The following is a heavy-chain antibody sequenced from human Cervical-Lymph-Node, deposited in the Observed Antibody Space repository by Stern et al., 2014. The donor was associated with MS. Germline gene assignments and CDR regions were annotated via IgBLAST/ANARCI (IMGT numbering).Heavy chain of an antibody. V-gene: IGHV1-18*01. J-gene: IGHJ6*02. CDR1: GYTFTSYG. CDR3: ARDHVVPAAIRLLDYYYGMDV. CDR2: ISAYNGNT. Sequence: MQLVQSGAEVKKPGASVKVSCKASGYTFTSYGISWVRQAPGQGLEWMGWISAYNGNTTYAQKLRGRVTMTTDTSTSTAYKELRSLRSDDTAVYYCARDHVVPAAIRLLDYYYGMDVWGQGTTVTVSS. D-gene: IGHD2-2*02.